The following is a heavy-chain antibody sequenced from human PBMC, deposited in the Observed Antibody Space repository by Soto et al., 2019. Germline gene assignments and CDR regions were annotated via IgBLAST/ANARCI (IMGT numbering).Heavy chain of an antibody. D-gene: IGHD3-10*01. V-gene: IGHV3-30*18. CDR2: ISYDGSQK. Sequence: QVQLVESGGGVVQSGRSLRLSCATSGFTFRTSGMHWVRQAPGKGLEWVTFISYDGSQKYYGDSVKGRFTISRDNYKDTLYLQINSLRPADTALYFCAKGSSRRGDIASWGQGTLVTVSS. CDR1: GFTFRTSG. CDR3: AKGSSRRGDIAS. J-gene: IGHJ4*02.